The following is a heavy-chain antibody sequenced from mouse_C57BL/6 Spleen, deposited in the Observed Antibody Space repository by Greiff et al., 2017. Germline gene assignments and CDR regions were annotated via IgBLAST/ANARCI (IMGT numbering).Heavy chain of an antibody. CDR2: IDPSDSYT. J-gene: IGHJ2*01. V-gene: IGHV1-69*01. D-gene: IGHD2-12*01. Sequence: QVQLQQPGAELVMPGASVKLSCKASGYTFTSYWMHWVKQRPGQGLEWIGEIDPSDSYTNYNHKFKGKSTLSVDKSSSTAYMQLRSLTAEDSAVYYCARVVYDGDYWGQGTTRTVSS. CDR1: GYTFTSYW. CDR3: ARVVYDGDY.